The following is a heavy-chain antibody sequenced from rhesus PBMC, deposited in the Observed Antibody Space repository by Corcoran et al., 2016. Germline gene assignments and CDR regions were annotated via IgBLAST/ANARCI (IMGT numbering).Heavy chain of an antibody. D-gene: IGHD2-21*01. CDR3: ARYCTGSGCSTFDY. CDR2: IYGSGGCT. Sequence: QVQLQESGPGLVKPSETLSLTCAVSAGSISDDYYWSWIRQPPGTGLEWIGYIYGSGGCTNYNPSLKNRVTISIDTSKNQFSLKLSSVTAADTAVYYCARYCTGSGCSTFDYWGQGVLVTVSA. J-gene: IGHJ4*01. CDR1: AGSISDDYY. V-gene: IGHV4-106*01.